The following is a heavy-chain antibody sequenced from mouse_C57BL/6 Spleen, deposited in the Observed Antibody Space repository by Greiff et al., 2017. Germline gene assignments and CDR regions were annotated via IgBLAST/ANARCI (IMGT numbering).Heavy chain of an antibody. V-gene: IGHV2-4*01. CDR3: AKENDYDYDYYYAMDY. CDR2: IWSGGST. J-gene: IGHJ4*01. CDR1: GFSLTSYG. Sequence: QVQLQQSGPGLVQPSQSLSITCTVSGFSLTSYGVHWVRQPPGKGLEWLGVIWSGGSTDYNAAFISRLSISKDNSKSQVFFKMNSLQADDTAIYYCAKENDYDYDYYYAMDYWGQGTSVTVSS. D-gene: IGHD2-4*01.